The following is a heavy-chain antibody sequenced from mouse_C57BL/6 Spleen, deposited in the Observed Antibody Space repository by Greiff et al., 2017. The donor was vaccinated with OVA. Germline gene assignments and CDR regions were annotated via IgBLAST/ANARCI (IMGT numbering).Heavy chain of an antibody. CDR2: IDPETGVT. Sequence: QVQLQQSGAELVRPGASVTLSCKASGYTFTDYEMHWVKQTPVHGLEWIGAIDPETGVTAYNQKFKGKAILTADKSSSTAYMELRSLTSEDSAVYYCTRTDYYGSSYGYWGQGTTLTVSS. D-gene: IGHD1-1*01. J-gene: IGHJ2*01. CDR1: GYTFTDYE. V-gene: IGHV1-15*01. CDR3: TRTDYYGSSYGY.